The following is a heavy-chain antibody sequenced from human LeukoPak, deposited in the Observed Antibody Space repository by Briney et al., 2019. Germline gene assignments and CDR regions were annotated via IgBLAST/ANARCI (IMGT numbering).Heavy chain of an antibody. CDR3: ARESSSFLDY. V-gene: IGHV3-53*01. Sequence: PGGSLRLSCAASGFTVSSNYMSWVRQAPGKGLEWVSVIYSGGSTYYADSVKGRFAISRDNSKNTLYLQMNSLRADDTAVYHRARESSSFLDYWGQGTLVTVSS. CDR2: IYSGGST. J-gene: IGHJ4*02. CDR1: GFTVSSNY. D-gene: IGHD6-6*01.